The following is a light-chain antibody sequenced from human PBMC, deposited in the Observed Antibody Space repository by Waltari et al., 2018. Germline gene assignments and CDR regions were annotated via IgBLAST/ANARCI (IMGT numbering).Light chain of an antibody. Sequence: QSVLTQPPSVSGAPGQRVTISCTGSSSNIGAGYDVNWYQQLPGEPPTLLIYGNPNRPSGGPDRVSGSKSGTSASLAITGLQAEDEADYYCQSYDSSLGGSVFGGGTKLTVL. J-gene: IGLJ2*01. CDR2: GNP. CDR3: QSYDSSLGGSV. V-gene: IGLV1-40*01. CDR1: SSNIGAGYD.